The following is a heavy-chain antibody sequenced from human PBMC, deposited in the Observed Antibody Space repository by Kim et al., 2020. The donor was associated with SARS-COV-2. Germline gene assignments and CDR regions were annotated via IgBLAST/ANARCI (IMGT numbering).Heavy chain of an antibody. CDR2: VSGSDGST. CDR3: AKEGRTSGVY. Sequence: GGSLRLSCAASGFSLGTYYMSWVRQAPGKGLEWVSGVSGSDGSTYYSDSVKGRFTISRATSKTTLFLQMTSLRAEDTAVYYCAKEGRTSGVYWG. V-gene: IGHV3-23*01. CDR1: GFSLGTYY. J-gene: IGHJ4*01. D-gene: IGHD1-26*01.